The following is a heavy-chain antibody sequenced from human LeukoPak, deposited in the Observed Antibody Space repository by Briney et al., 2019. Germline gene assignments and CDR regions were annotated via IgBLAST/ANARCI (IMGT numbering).Heavy chain of an antibody. V-gene: IGHV3-23*01. CDR2: IRGSGGST. J-gene: IGHJ4*02. CDR3: AKDPRVGSRVATPCH. CDR1: GFTFSSYA. Sequence: GGSLRLSCAASGFTFSSYAMSWVRQAPGKGLEWASAIRGSGGSTYYADSVKGRFTISRDNSKSTLFLQTNSLRAEDTAVYYCAKDPRVGSRVATPCHWGQGTLVTVPS. D-gene: IGHD5-24*01.